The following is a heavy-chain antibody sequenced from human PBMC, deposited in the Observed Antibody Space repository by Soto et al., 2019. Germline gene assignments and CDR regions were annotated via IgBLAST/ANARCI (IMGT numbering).Heavy chain of an antibody. Sequence: GEALKISCKSYGYSFTTYWIALGRQIPWKGLEWMGSIHPGESDTRDSPSFQGQVTISADRPITTAYLQWSSLKASDTAMYYCARHEGTYYYLYGMEVRGQRATVTVSS. CDR1: GYSFTTYW. CDR2: IHPGESDT. CDR3: ARHEGTYYYLYGMEV. V-gene: IGHV5-51*01. D-gene: IGHD3-10*01. J-gene: IGHJ6*02.